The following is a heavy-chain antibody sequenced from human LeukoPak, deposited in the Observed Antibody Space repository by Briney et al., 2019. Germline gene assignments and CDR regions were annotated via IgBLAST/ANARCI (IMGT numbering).Heavy chain of an antibody. CDR3: ARERRLGIPSYYYMDV. V-gene: IGHV4-34*01. Sequence: PSETLSLTCAVYGGSFSGYYWSWIRQPPGKGLEWIGEINHSGSTNYNPSLKSRVTISADTSKNQFSLKLSSVTAADTAVYYCARERRLGIPSYYYMDVWGKGTTVTVSS. D-gene: IGHD3-16*01. CDR2: INHSGST. CDR1: GGSFSGYY. J-gene: IGHJ6*03.